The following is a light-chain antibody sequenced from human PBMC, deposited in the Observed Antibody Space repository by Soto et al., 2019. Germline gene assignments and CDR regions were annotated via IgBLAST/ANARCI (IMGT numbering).Light chain of an antibody. CDR2: EVT. J-gene: IGLJ2*01. V-gene: IGLV2-8*01. CDR1: SSDVGGYNY. Sequence: QSALTQPPSASGSPGQSVTISCTGTSSDVGGYNYVSWYQQHPGKAPKLMIYEVTKRPSGVPDRFSGSKSGNTASLTVSGPQIEEEVENYCSYFANTNILFFGGGPKLT. CDR3: SYFANTNILF.